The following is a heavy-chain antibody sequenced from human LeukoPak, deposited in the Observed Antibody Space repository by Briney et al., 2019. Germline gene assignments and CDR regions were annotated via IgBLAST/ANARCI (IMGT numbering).Heavy chain of an antibody. CDR1: GFTFSTNS. D-gene: IGHD3-10*01. CDR2: ITSNGGST. J-gene: IGHJ4*02. V-gene: IGHV3-64D*08. CDR3: ARDLSPVVRASPMGY. Sequence: GGSLRLSCSASGFTFSTNSMHWVRQAPGKGLEFVSAITSNGGSTYYADSVKGRFTVSRDNSKNTLYLQMSSLRAEDTAVYYCARDLSPVVRASPMGYWGQGTLVTVSS.